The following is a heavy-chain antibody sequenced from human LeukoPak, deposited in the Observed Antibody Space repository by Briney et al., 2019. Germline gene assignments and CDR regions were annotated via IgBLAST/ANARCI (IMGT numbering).Heavy chain of an antibody. J-gene: IGHJ6*03. V-gene: IGHV3-21*01. CDR3: ARGVGSSWFWDYYYMDV. Sequence: RSGGSLRLSCAASGFTFSSYSMNWVRQAPGKGLEWVSSISSSSSYIYYADSVKGRFTISRDNAKNSLYLQMNSLRAEDTAVYYCARGVGSSWFWDYYYMDVWGKGTTVTVSS. CDR1: GFTFSSYS. CDR2: ISSSSSYI. D-gene: IGHD6-13*01.